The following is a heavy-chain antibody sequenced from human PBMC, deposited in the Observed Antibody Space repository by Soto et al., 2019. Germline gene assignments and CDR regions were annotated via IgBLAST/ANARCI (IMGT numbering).Heavy chain of an antibody. V-gene: IGHV1-18*01. CDR2: ISPYKGNT. D-gene: IGHD3-10*01. Sequence: ASVKVSCRTSGYTFSSIGISWVRQAPGQGLEWMGWISPYKGNTYYAQRLQGRVTMTTDTSTSTAYMELRSLRSDDTAVYFCARDLDGSGSYYTNYWGQGTLVTASS. J-gene: IGHJ4*02. CDR3: ARDLDGSGSYYTNY. CDR1: GYTFSSIG.